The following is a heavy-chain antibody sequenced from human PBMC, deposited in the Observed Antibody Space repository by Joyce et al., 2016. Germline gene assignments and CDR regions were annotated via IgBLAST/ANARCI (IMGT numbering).Heavy chain of an antibody. V-gene: IGHV4-34*02. Sequence: QVQLRQWGEGLLKPSETLSLTCAVSGGPFRGFFWTWVRQPPGKALEWIGDITTSGATNYNPSLRSRVAISVDTSNNRFCLTLTSLSAADMAVYYCARSQWLAPLMYWGQGTLVTVSP. CDR3: ARSQWLAPLMY. D-gene: IGHD6-19*01. J-gene: IGHJ4*02. CDR1: GGPFRGFF. CDR2: ITTSGAT.